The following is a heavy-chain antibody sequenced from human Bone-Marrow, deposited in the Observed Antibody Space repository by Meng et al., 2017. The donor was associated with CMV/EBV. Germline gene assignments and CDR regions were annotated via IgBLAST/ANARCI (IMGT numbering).Heavy chain of an antibody. CDR1: GYTFTGQY. Sequence: ASVKVSCKASGYTFTGQYIHWVRQAPGQGLEWVGCINPKSGDTDYSQRFQGRVTMTRDTSISTAYMELSRLRSDDTAVFYCAIQYSSGCFDNWGQGTLVTVSS. CDR3: AIQYSSGCFDN. V-gene: IGHV1-2*02. J-gene: IGHJ4*02. CDR2: INPKSGDT. D-gene: IGHD6-19*01.